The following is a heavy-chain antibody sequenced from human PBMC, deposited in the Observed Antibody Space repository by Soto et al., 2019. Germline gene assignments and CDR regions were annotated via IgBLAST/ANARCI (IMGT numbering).Heavy chain of an antibody. Sequence: QVQLVQSGAEVKRPGASVKVSCEASGYTFTTYDINWVRQASGQGLEWMVCVNPSSGNTVYAQKFHGRVTMTRETSISTAYMELISLKSDDTAIYYCARASMYIGNDHCGQGTLVTVSS. CDR3: ARASMYIGNDH. CDR2: VNPSSGNT. CDR1: GYTFTTYD. D-gene: IGHD1-20*01. V-gene: IGHV1-8*01. J-gene: IGHJ5*02.